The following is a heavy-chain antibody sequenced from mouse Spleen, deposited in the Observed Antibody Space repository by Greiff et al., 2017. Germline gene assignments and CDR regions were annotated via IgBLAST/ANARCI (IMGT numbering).Heavy chain of an antibody. Sequence: EVKLVESGGGLVKLGGSLKLSCAASGFTFSSYAMSWVRQTPEKRLEWVATISSGGGNTYYPDSVKGRFTISRDNAKNTLYLQMSSLKSEDTAMYYCARQGGYGSSWYFDVWGAGTTVTVSS. V-gene: IGHV5-9*04. D-gene: IGHD1-1*01. CDR3: ARQGGYGSSWYFDV. J-gene: IGHJ1*01. CDR2: ISSGGGNT. CDR1: GFTFSSYA.